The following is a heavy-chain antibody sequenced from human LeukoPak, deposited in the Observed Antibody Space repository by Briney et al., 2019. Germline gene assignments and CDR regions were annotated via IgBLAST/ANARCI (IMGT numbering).Heavy chain of an antibody. V-gene: IGHV5-51*01. CDR2: CYPDVSDT. CDR3: ARPNITSYYDSRGYDAFDV. Sequence: GESLNISCKGSGYRYNAYWIVWVRQMPGNGLEWMGICYPDVSDTRYSPSFQGQVTISADKSVRTAYLQWSSLKASDTAMYYCARPNITSYYDSRGYDAFDVWGQGTMVTVSS. CDR1: GYRYNAYW. J-gene: IGHJ3*01. D-gene: IGHD3-22*01.